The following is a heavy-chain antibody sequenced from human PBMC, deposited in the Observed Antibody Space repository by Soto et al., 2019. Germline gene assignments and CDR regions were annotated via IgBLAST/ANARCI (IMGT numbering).Heavy chain of an antibody. CDR1: GFTVSSNY. V-gene: IGHV3-53*01. Sequence: GESLKISCVVSGFTVSSNYMSWVRQAPGKGLEWVSVIYSGGSTYYADSVKGRFTISRDHSKNTLFLQMNSLRADDTAVYYCAREPYDSSGYPVGYFDYWGQGTLVTVSS. D-gene: IGHD3-22*01. J-gene: IGHJ4*02. CDR2: IYSGGST. CDR3: AREPYDSSGYPVGYFDY.